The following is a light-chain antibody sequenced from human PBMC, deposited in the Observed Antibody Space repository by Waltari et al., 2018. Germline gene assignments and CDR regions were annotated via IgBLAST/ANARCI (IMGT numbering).Light chain of an antibody. CDR3: SSYTSSNTLV. J-gene: IGLJ3*02. Sequence: QSALTQPASVSGSPGQSITLPCTGTSSYVGGYNHVSWYQQHPGTAPKLMIFDVSYRPSGVSNRFSGTKSGNTASLTISGLQAEDEADYYCSSYTSSNTLVFGGGTKLTVL. CDR2: DVS. CDR1: SSYVGGYNH. V-gene: IGLV2-14*01.